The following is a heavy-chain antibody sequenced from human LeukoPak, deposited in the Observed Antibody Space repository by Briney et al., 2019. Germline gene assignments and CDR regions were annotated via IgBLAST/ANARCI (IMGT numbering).Heavy chain of an antibody. J-gene: IGHJ4*02. CDR3: ARDRRAAAGTGEAFDY. CDR1: GYTFTSYG. V-gene: IGHV1-18*01. CDR2: ISAYNGNT. D-gene: IGHD6-13*01. Sequence: ASVKVSCKASGYTFTSYGISWVRQAPGQGLEWMGWISAYNGNTNYAQKLQGRVTVTTDTPTSTAYMELRSLRSDDTAVYYCARDRRAAAGTGEAFDYWGQGTLVTVSS.